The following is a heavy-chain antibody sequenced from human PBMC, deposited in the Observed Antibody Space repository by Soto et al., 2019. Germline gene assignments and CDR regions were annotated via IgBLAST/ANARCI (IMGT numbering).Heavy chain of an antibody. Sequence: GGSLRLSCEASGFTFTFESYEMTWVRQAPGKGLEWVAYISSRGHTTYYADSVKGRFTISRDNAKNLVFLEMNTLRAEDTAVYYCAFFFLGYNGMDVWGQGTTVTVSS. J-gene: IGHJ6*02. D-gene: IGHD3-16*01. CDR3: AFFFLGYNGMDV. CDR1: GFTFTFESYE. CDR2: ISSRGHTT. V-gene: IGHV3-48*03.